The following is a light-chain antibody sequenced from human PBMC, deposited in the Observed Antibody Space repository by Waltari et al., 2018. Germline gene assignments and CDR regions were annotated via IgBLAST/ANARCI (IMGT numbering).Light chain of an antibody. V-gene: IGKV3-11*01. J-gene: IGKJ2*01. CDR3: QKRSNWPVT. CDR2: DAS. CDR1: QSVSSY. Sequence: EIVLTQSPATLSLSPGERATLSCRASQSVSSYLAWYQQKPGQAPRLLIYDASNRATVIPARFSGSGSGTDFTLTISSLEPEDFAVYYWQKRSNWPVTFGQGTKLEIK.